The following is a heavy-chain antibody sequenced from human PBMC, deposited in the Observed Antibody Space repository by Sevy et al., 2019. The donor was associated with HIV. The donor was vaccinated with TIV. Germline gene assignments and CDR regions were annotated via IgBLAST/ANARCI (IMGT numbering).Heavy chain of an antibody. CDR3: AKVDVVVPVADYGLDV. Sequence: GGSLRLSCAASGFTFSNYGMSWVRQAPGKGLQWISSISSSGSSTDYADSVKGRFTISRDNSMNTLYLQMNSLRAEDTAVYYCAKVDVVVPVADYGLDVWGQGTTVTVSS. V-gene: IGHV3-23*01. CDR1: GFTFSNYG. CDR2: ISSSGSST. D-gene: IGHD2-2*01. J-gene: IGHJ6*02.